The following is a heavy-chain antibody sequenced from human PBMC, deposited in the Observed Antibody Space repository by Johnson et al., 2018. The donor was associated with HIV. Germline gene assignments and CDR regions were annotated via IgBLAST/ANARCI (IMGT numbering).Heavy chain of an antibody. V-gene: IGHV3-38-3*01. CDR2: ISGGST. CDR1: GFTVSSNE. Sequence: MLLVESRGVLVQPGGSLRLSCAASGFTVSSNEMSWVRQAPGKGLEWVSSISGGSTYYADSRKGRFTISRDNSKNTLYLQMNSLRAEDTAVYYCARDVRMDKAFDIWGQGTMVTVSS. D-gene: IGHD2-15*01. CDR3: ARDVRMDKAFDI. J-gene: IGHJ3*02.